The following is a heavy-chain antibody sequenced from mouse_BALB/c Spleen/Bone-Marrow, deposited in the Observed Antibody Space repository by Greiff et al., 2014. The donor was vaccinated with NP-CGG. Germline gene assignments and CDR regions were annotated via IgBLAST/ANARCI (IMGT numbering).Heavy chain of an antibody. D-gene: IGHD1-1*01. V-gene: IGHV3-8*02. J-gene: IGHJ4*01. CDR1: GDSITSGY. CDR2: ISYSGST. Sequence: VQLQQSGPSLVKPSQTLSLSCSVTGDSITSGYWNWIRKFPGNKLEYMGYISYSGSTYYNPSLQSRITITRDTSNNQYYLQLNSVTTEDTATYYCASYYYGSSYAMDYWGRGTSVTVSS. CDR3: ASYYYGSSYAMDY.